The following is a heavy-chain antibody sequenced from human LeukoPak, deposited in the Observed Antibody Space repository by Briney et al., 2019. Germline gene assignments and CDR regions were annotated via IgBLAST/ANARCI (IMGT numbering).Heavy chain of an antibody. V-gene: IGHV3-30*18. CDR2: ISSDGSKQ. D-gene: IGHD1-26*01. J-gene: IGHJ4*02. CDR1: GFTISTYG. Sequence: GGSLRLSCAASGFTISTYGMHWVRQAPGKGLEWVAVISSDGSKQYYADSVKGRFTISGDISKNNLYLEMNNVRSEDTAVYYCAKARYSGRAQLVFFDFWGQGTLVTVSA. CDR3: AKARYSGRAQLVFFDF.